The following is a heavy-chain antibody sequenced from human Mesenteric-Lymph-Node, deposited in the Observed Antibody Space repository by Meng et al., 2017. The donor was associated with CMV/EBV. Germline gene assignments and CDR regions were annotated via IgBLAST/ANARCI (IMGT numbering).Heavy chain of an antibody. CDR3: ARLQGVGVPAAMSRGFDY. CDR2: MNPNSGNT. J-gene: IGHJ4*02. V-gene: IGHV1-8*03. Sequence: ASVKVSCKASGYTFTSYDINWVRQATGQGLEWMGWMNPNSGNTGYAQKFQGRVTITRNTSISTAYMELSSLRSEDTAVYYCARLQGVGVPAAMSRGFDYWGQGTLVTVSS. D-gene: IGHD2-2*01. CDR1: GYTFTSYD.